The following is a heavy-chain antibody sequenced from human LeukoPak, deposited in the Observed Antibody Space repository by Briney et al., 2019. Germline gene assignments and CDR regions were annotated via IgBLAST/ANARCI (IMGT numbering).Heavy chain of an antibody. D-gene: IGHD3-10*01. J-gene: IGHJ5*02. Sequence: GESLKTSCKTSGYSFTNYWIGWVRQMPGTGLEWVGAIYPDDSDTRYSPSFQGQVVVSADRSIRTAYLQWNTLKTSDTAMYYCVRQRGASGTINHFDPWGQGTLVTVSS. CDR1: GYSFTNYW. CDR2: IYPDDSDT. V-gene: IGHV5-51*01. CDR3: VRQRGASGTINHFDP.